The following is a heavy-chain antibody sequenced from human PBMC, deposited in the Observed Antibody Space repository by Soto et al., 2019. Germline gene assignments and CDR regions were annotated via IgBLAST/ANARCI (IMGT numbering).Heavy chain of an antibody. D-gene: IGHD6-19*01. V-gene: IGHV4-59*08. Sequence: QVQLQESGPGLVKPSETLSLTCTVSGGSISSYYWSWIRQPPAKGLEWIGYIYYSGSTNYNPSLKSRVTISVDTSKNQFSLKLSSVTAADTAVYYCARHISSGWYYFDYWGQGTLVTVSS. J-gene: IGHJ4*02. CDR3: ARHISSGWYYFDY. CDR2: IYYSGST. CDR1: GGSISSYY.